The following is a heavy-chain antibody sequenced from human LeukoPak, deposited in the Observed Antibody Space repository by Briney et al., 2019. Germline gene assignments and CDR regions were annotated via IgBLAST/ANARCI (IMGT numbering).Heavy chain of an antibody. CDR2: ISDSGGST. Sequence: GGSLRLSCAASGFTFSDYYMSWIRQAPGKGLEWVSFISDSGGSTYYADSVKGRFAISRDNSKNTLYLQMNSLRDEGTAAYYCAKGRGSTSIYDYWGQGTLVTVSS. CDR1: GFTFSDYY. CDR3: AKGRGSTSIYDY. D-gene: IGHD2-2*01. J-gene: IGHJ4*02. V-gene: IGHV3-23*01.